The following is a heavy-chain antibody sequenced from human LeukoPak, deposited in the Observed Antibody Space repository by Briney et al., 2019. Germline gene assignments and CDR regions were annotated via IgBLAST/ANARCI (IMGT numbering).Heavy chain of an antibody. J-gene: IGHJ4*02. CDR1: GGSFSGYY. CDR2: INHSGST. CDR3: ARDTRIVYSSAQDY. D-gene: IGHD6-19*01. V-gene: IGHV4-34*01. Sequence: SETLSLTCAVYGGSFSGYYWSWIRQPPGKGLEWIGEINHSGSTNYNPSLKSRVTISVDTSKNQFSLKVSSVTAADTAVYYCARDTRIVYSSAQDYWGQGTLVTVSS.